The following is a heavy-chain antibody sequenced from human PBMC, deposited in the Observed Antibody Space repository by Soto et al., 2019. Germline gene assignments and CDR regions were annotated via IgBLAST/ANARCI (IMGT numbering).Heavy chain of an antibody. CDR3: ARAPYRGPNSRGAFDF. D-gene: IGHD7-27*01. Sequence: QVQLQESGPGLVKPSQTLSLTCTVSGGSSSGDYYWSWIRQPPGKGLEWIGYIYYSGSTYYNPSLKSRVTISIDTSKNQFSLRMNSVTAAYTALYYCARAPYRGPNSRGAFDFWGQGTMVTVSS. CDR1: GGSSSGDYY. V-gene: IGHV4-30-4*01. CDR2: IYYSGST. J-gene: IGHJ3*01.